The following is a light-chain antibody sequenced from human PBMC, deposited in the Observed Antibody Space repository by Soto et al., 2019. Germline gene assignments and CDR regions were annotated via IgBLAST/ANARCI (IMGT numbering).Light chain of an antibody. Sequence: DIQMTRSPSTLSASVGDRVTITCRASQSINTWLAWYQQKPGKAPKLLIYDASSLESGVPVRFSGSGSGTEFTLTISSPQPDDSATYYCQQYKSFPWTFCQGTKVEI. CDR1: QSINTW. CDR2: DAS. J-gene: IGKJ1*01. V-gene: IGKV1-5*01. CDR3: QQYKSFPWT.